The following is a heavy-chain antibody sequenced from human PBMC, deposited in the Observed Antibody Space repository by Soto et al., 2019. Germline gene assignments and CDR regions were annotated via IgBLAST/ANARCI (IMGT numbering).Heavy chain of an antibody. CDR3: ARRDVVVPDSRGYYYYYMDV. D-gene: IGHD2-2*01. J-gene: IGHJ6*03. CDR1: GGSISSYY. Sequence: SETLSLTCTVSGGSISSYYWSWIRQPPGKGLEWIGYIYYSGSTNYNPSLKSRVTISVDTSKNQFSLKLSSVTAADTAVYYCARRDVVVPDSRGYYYYYMDVWGKGTTVTVSS. CDR2: IYYSGST. V-gene: IGHV4-59*01.